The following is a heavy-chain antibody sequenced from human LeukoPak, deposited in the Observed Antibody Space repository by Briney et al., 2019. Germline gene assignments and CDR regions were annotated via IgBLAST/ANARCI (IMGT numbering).Heavy chain of an antibody. V-gene: IGHV1-2*02. CDR1: GYTFTGYY. CDR2: INPNSGGT. Sequence: ASVKVSCKASGYTFTGYYMHWVRQAPGQGLEWMAWINPNSGGTYYAQNFHDRITMTRDTSISTAYMELSRLRSDDTAIYYCARANALYCSSTSCLFDYWGQGTLVTVSS. J-gene: IGHJ4*02. D-gene: IGHD2-2*01. CDR3: ARANALYCSSTSCLFDY.